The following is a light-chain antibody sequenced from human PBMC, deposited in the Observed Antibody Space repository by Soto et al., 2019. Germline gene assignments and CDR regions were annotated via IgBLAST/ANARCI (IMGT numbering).Light chain of an antibody. J-gene: IGLJ1*01. CDR1: RSNIGSHY. Sequence: QSVVTQPPSASGAPGQWVTISCSGSRSNIGSHYISWYQHLPGTAPKLLIYKDSQRPSGVPDRFSGSKSGTSASLAITGLQAEDEADYYCQSYDSSLTGGFGTGTKLTVL. CDR3: QSYDSSLTGG. V-gene: IGLV1-47*01. CDR2: KDS.